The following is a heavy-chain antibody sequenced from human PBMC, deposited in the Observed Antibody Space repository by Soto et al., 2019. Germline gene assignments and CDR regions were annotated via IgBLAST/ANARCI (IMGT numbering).Heavy chain of an antibody. J-gene: IGHJ5*01. CDR3: AKQAALKWFDP. CDR1: GYACRSWC. V-gene: IGHV3-23*01. CDR2: ISGSGDGI. Sequence: PGADLRPSERRYGYACRSWCSRWVHQAPGKGLEWVSVISGSGDGIHSADSVRGRFTISRDNSKNTLYLQMNSLRAEDTAVYFCAKQAALKWFDPWGQGTLVTVSS.